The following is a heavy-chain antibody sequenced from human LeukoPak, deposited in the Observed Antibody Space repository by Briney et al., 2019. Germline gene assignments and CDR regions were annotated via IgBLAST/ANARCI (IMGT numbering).Heavy chain of an antibody. J-gene: IGHJ6*02. CDR3: AREGYCSGGSCSNYYYGMDV. CDR1: GFTFSSYV. CDR2: IWYDGTNE. V-gene: IGHV3-33*01. Sequence: GGSLRLSCVASGFTFSSYVMHWVRQAPGEGLEWVAVIWYDGTNEYYPDSVKGRFTISRDNSKNTLYLQMNSLRAEDTAVYYCAREGYCSGGSCSNYYYGMDVWGQGTTVTVSS. D-gene: IGHD2-15*01.